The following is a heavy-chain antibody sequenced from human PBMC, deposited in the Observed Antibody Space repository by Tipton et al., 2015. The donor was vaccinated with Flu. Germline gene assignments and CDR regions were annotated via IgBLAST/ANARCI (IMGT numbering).Heavy chain of an antibody. D-gene: IGHD3-16*01. J-gene: IGHJ4*02. V-gene: IGHV3-48*03. CDR1: GFTFSSYE. CDR3: TRGFIRLCDF. Sequence: AVSGFTFSSYEMNWVRQAPGKGLEWVSQITPNGFKTYYAGAVKGRFTVSRDNDKNSLYLQMNSLRAEDTAVYYCTRGFIRLCDFWGQGTLVTVSP. CDR2: ITPNGFKT.